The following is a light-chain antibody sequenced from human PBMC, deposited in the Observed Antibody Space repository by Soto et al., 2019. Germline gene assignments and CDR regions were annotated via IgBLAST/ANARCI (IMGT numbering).Light chain of an antibody. CDR1: QSVSSY. J-gene: IGKJ5*01. CDR3: QQYGSSPSIT. CDR2: DAS. V-gene: IGKV3-20*01. Sequence: EIVLTQSPGTLSLSPGERATLSCRASQSVSSYLAWYQQKPGQAPRLLIYDASSRATGIPDRFSGSGSGTDFTLTISRLEPEDFAVYYCQQYGSSPSITFGQGTRLENK.